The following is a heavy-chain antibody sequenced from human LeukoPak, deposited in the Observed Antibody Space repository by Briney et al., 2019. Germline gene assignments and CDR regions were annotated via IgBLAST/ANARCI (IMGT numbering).Heavy chain of an antibody. D-gene: IGHD2-2*01. J-gene: IGHJ6*02. CDR3: AKGRYCSSTSCYAYGMDV. CDR2: MSGSGGST. CDR1: GFTFSNYA. V-gene: IGHV3-23*01. Sequence: GGSLRLSCAASGFTFSNYAMSWVRQAPGKRLEWVSSMSGSGGSTYYADSVKGRFTISRDNSKNTLYLQMNNLRAEDTAVYYCAKGRYCSSTSCYAYGMDVWGQGTTVTVSS.